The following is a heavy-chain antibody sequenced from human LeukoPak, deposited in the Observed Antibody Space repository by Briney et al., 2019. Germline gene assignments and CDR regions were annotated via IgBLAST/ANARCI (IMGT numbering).Heavy chain of an antibody. D-gene: IGHD3-22*01. CDR1: GFTFSSYS. Sequence: GSLRLSCAASGFTFSSYSMHLVRQAPGKGLEGVAVISYDGSNKYYADSVKGRFTISRDNSKNTLYLQMNSLRAEDTAVYYCAREDYYYDSSGYYGNWGQGTLVTVSS. J-gene: IGHJ4*02. CDR3: AREDYYYDSSGYYGN. V-gene: IGHV3-30-3*01. CDR2: ISYDGSNK.